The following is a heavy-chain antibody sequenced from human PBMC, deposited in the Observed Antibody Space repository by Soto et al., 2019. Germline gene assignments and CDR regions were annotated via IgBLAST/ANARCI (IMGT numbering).Heavy chain of an antibody. V-gene: IGHV3-30-3*01. CDR2: ISYDGSNK. CDR3: ARDLGKQQLLTRNYYYYYGMDV. CDR1: GFTFSSYA. D-gene: IGHD6-13*01. Sequence: PGGSLRLSCAASGFTFSSYAMHWVRQAPGKGLEWVAVISYDGSNKYYADSVKGRFTIPRDNSKNTLYLQMNSLRAEDTAVYYCARDLGKQQLLTRNYYYYYGMDVWGQGTTVTVSS. J-gene: IGHJ6*02.